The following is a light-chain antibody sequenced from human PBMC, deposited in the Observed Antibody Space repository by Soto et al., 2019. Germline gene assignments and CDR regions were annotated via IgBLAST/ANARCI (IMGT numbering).Light chain of an antibody. CDR2: VNGDGGH. CDR3: QTWGTGTVI. Sequence: QAVVTQSPSASASLGASVTLTCTLSSRHSRYDIAWHQQQPEKGPRYLMKVNGDGGHSKGDGIPDRFSGSSSGAERYLTISSVQSDDEADYYCQTWGTGTVIFGGGTKLTVL. V-gene: IGLV4-69*01. CDR1: SRHSRYD. J-gene: IGLJ2*01.